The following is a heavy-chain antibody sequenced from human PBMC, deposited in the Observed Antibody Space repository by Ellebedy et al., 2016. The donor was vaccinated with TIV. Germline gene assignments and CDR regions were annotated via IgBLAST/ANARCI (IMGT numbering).Heavy chain of an antibody. Sequence: GGSLRLXCAASGFTFSSYWMSWVRQAPGKGLEWVANIKQDGSEKYYVDSVKGRFTISRDNAKNSLYLQMNSLRAEDTAVYYCAGGFPNYYDSSGYPIDYWGQGTLVTVSS. CDR1: GFTFSSYW. D-gene: IGHD3-22*01. CDR3: AGGFPNYYDSSGYPIDY. J-gene: IGHJ4*02. CDR2: IKQDGSEK. V-gene: IGHV3-7*03.